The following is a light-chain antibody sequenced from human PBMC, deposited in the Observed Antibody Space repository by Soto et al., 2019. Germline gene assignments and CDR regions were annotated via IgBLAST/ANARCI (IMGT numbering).Light chain of an antibody. CDR3: CSYAGSTILVV. Sequence: QSVLTQPASVSGSPGQSITISCTGTTSDIGSYYLVSWYQQHPGKAPKLLIYEGTQRPSGVSTRFSASKSGNTASLTISGLLPEDQADFYCCSYAGSTILVVFGGGTKVTVL. V-gene: IGLV2-23*01. CDR2: EGT. J-gene: IGLJ2*01. CDR1: TSDIGSYYL.